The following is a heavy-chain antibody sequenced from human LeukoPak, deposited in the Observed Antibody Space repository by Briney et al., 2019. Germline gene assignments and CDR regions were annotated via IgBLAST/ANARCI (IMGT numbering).Heavy chain of an antibody. CDR2: IYYSGST. CDR3: ARDRGGYDFPSSDAFDI. CDR1: GGSISSSSYY. Sequence: SETLSLTCTVSGGSISSSSYYWGWIRQPPGKGLEWIGSIYYSGSTYYNPSLKSRVTISVDRSKNQFSLKLSSVTAADTAVYYCARDRGGYDFPSSDAFDIWGQGTMVTVSS. J-gene: IGHJ3*02. V-gene: IGHV4-39*07. D-gene: IGHD5-12*01.